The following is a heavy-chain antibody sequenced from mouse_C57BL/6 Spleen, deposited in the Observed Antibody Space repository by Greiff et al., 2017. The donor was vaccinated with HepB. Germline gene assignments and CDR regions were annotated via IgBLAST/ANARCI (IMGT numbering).Heavy chain of an antibody. CDR1: GYTFTSYW. J-gene: IGHJ2*01. CDR2: IDPSDSYT. CDR3: ARDYYGSSFDY. V-gene: IGHV1-69*01. Sequence: VQLQQPGAELVMPGASVKLSCKASGYTFTSYWMHWVKQRPGQGLEWIGEIDPSDSYTNYNQKLKGKSTLTVDKSSSTAYMQLSSLTSEDSAVYYCARDYYGSSFDYWGQGTTLTVSS. D-gene: IGHD1-1*01.